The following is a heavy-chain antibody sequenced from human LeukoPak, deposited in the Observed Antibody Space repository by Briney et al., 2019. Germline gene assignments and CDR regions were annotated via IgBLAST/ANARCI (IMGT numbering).Heavy chain of an antibody. CDR3: ARHRQEMATITPIDFFDF. CDR1: RGSPSSSSYC. Sequence: PPETLSPTCTVSRGSPSSSSYCSGSIRHPPGKGLEWVGSIYYGGSSYYNPSLKSRVTISVDTSKNQFSQKLSSVTAADTAVYYCARHRQEMATITPIDFFDFWGQGTLVTVSS. J-gene: IGHJ4*01. CDR2: IYYGGSS. V-gene: IGHV4-39*01. D-gene: IGHD5-24*01.